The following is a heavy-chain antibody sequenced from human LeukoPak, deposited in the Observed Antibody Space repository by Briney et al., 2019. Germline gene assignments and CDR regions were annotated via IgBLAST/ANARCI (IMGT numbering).Heavy chain of an antibody. V-gene: IGHV3-43*01. CDR1: GFTFDRFT. Sequence: GGSLRLSCAASGFTFDRFTIHWVRQIPGKGLEWVSLINRRGRTFYADSVRGRFTISRDNNRNSVFLQMDSLRPEDTALYHCAKEVDCPSDCLFFHSWGQGTLVTVSS. J-gene: IGHJ4*02. CDR2: INRRGRT. D-gene: IGHD2-21*02. CDR3: AKEVDCPSDCLFFHS.